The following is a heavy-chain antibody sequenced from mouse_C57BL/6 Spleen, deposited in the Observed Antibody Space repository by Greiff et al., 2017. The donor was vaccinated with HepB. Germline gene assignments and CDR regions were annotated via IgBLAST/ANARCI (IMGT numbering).Heavy chain of an antibody. J-gene: IGHJ3*01. D-gene: IGHD1-1*01. V-gene: IGHV14-4*01. CDR2: IDPENGDT. CDR1: GFNIKDDY. CDR3: TTSVVATGTRFAH. Sequence: VQLQQSGAELVRPGASVKLSCTASGFNIKDDYMHWVKQRPEQGLEWIGWIDPENGDTEYASKFQGKATITADTSSNTAYLQLSSLTSEDTAVYYCTTSVVATGTRFAHWGQGTLVTVSA.